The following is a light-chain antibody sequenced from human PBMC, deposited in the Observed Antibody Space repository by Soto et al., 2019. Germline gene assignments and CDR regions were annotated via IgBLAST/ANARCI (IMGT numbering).Light chain of an antibody. Sequence: QSALTQPASVSGSPGQSITISCTGTSSDVGSYNLVSWYQQHPGKAPKLMIYEVSKRPSGVSNRFTGSKSGNTAYLTISGLQAEDEADYYCCSYAGSSPYVFGTGTKLTVL. CDR3: CSYAGSSPYV. CDR1: SSDVGSYNL. V-gene: IGLV2-23*02. CDR2: EVS. J-gene: IGLJ1*01.